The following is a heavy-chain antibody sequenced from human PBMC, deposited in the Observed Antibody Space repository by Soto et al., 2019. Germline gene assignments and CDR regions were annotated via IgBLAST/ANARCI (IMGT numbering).Heavy chain of an antibody. CDR1: GGSISSGGYY. J-gene: IGHJ5*02. CDR2: IYYSGST. Sequence: SATLSLTCTVSGGSISSGGYYWSWIRQHPGKGLGWIGYIYYSGSTYYNPSLKSRVTISVDTSKNQFSLKLSSVTAADTAVYYCARGERVAGDNWFDPWGQGTLVTVSS. CDR3: ARGERVAGDNWFDP. D-gene: IGHD6-19*01. V-gene: IGHV4-31*03.